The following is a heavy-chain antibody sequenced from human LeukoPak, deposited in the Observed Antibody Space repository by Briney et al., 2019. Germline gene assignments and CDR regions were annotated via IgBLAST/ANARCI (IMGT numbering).Heavy chain of an antibody. D-gene: IGHD6-13*01. CDR3: AGHITAAGTFDP. J-gene: IGHJ5*02. CDR1: GFTFSSHW. CDR2: INGDASST. Sequence: GGSLRLSCAASGFTFSSHWMHWVRQVPGKGLVWVSRINGDASSTSYADSVKGRFTISRDNAKNTLYLQMNSLRAEDTALYYCAGHITAAGTFDPWGQGTLVTVSS. V-gene: IGHV3-74*01.